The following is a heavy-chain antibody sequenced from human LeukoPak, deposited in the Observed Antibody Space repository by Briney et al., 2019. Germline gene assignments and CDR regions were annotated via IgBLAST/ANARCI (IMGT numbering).Heavy chain of an antibody. D-gene: IGHD2-15*01. Sequence: GASVKVSCKASGYTFTSYGISWVRQAPGQGLEWMGRINPNSGGTNYAQKFQGRVTMTRDTSISTAYMELSRLRSDDTAVYYCAIGYCSGGSCSPDAFDIWSQGTMVTVSS. J-gene: IGHJ3*02. CDR3: AIGYCSGGSCSPDAFDI. CDR2: INPNSGGT. CDR1: GYTFTSYG. V-gene: IGHV1-2*06.